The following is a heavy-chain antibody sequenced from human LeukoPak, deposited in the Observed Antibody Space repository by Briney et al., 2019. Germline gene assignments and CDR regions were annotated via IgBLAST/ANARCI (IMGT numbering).Heavy chain of an antibody. CDR2: INWNSYRI. CDR1: GFIFGDYG. J-gene: IGHJ3*01. Sequence: GGSLRLSCAASGFIFGDYGMYWVRQAAGKGLEWVSGINWNSYRIGCADSVKGRFTISRDNAKNSLYMQMNSVRAEDTALYYCARASYYYDTSGLGAFDVWGQGTTVIVSS. D-gene: IGHD3-22*01. CDR3: ARASYYYDTSGLGAFDV. V-gene: IGHV3-9*01.